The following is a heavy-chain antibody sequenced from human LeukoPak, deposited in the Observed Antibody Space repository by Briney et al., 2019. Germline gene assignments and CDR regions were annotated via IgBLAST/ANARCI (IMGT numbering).Heavy chain of an antibody. J-gene: IGHJ3*02. CDR2: INPSDGST. V-gene: IGHV1-46*01. D-gene: IGHD5-24*01. CDR1: GYTFTICY. CDR3: ASSARLEMATTGAAFDI. Sequence: ASVTVSFTASGYTFTICYMQWMRQAPAQGLEWVGVINPSDGSTSSGKKFQGGFTMTRDTSTSTVYMKLSSLRSEDTAVYYCASSARLEMATTGAAFDIWGQGTMVTVSS.